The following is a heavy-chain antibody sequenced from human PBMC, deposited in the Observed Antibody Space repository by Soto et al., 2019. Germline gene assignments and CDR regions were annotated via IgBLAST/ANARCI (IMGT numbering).Heavy chain of an antibody. CDR2: TPNSGRT. D-gene: IGHD2-2*01. Sequence: QVQLQESGPGLLKPSQTLSLTCTVSGGSITSSGYYWSWIRQHPGEGLEWFGFTPNSGRTSYHPSLQGRVTISVDTSSNQFSLDVKAVTAANTAVYYCARGGGSTKVDYWGQGTLVTVSP. J-gene: IGHJ4*02. V-gene: IGHV4-31*03. CDR1: GGSITSSGYY. CDR3: ARGGGSTKVDY.